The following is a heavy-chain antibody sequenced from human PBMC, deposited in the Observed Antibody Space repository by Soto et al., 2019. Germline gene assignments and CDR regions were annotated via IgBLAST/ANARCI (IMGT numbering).Heavy chain of an antibody. CDR1: GASINNGGYY. CDR2: IYHSGDT. J-gene: IGHJ5*02. V-gene: IGHV4-31*11. CDR3: ARMVRGGRGLDP. Sequence: QVQLQESGPGLVKPSQTLSLTCAVSGASINNGGYYWSWVRQHPGKGLEWLGHIYHSGDTYYTPSLKSRLTISVDTSKNQFSLHLTSATAADTAVDYCARMVRGGRGLDPWGQGTLVSVSS. D-gene: IGHD3-10*01.